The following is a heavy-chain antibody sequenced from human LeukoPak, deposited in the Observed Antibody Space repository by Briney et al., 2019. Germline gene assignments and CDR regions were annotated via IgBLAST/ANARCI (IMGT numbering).Heavy chain of an antibody. J-gene: IGHJ4*02. CDR1: GGSISSGGYS. D-gene: IGHD5-18*01. Sequence: SETLSLTCAVSGGSISSGGYSWSWIRQPPGKGLEWIGYIHYSGSTYYNPSLKSRVTISVDTSKNQFSLKLSSVTAADTAVYYCARGYSYGLNRPNFDYWGQGTLVTVSS. CDR2: IHYSGST. CDR3: ARGYSYGLNRPNFDY. V-gene: IGHV4-30-4*07.